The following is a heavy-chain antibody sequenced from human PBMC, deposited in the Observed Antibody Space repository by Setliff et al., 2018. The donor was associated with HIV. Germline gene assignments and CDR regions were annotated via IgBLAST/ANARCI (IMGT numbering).Heavy chain of an antibody. CDR3: TTDDTYGDYDPYFDY. D-gene: IGHD4-17*01. Sequence: ASVKVSCKASGYTFTSYYMHWVRQAPGQGLEWMGIINPSGGSTSYAQKFQGRVTMTRDTSTSTVYMELSSLRSEDTAVYYCTTDDTYGDYDPYFDYWGQGTLVTVSS. J-gene: IGHJ4*02. V-gene: IGHV1-46*01. CDR2: INPSGGST. CDR1: GYTFTSYY.